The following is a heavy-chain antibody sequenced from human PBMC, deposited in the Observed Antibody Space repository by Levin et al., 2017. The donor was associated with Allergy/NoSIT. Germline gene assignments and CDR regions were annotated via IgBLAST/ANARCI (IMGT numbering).Heavy chain of an antibody. CDR1: GASVSLSY. CDR3: ARHKSIISSAGFDF. Sequence: SQTLSLTCPVSGASVSLSYWSWVRQPPGKGLQWIGCIYNNADYNPSLKNRVTISRDTSKNQVSLTLTSLTAADTAVYFCARHKSIISSAGFDFWGQGALVAVSP. V-gene: IGHV4-59*08. CDR2: IYNNA. D-gene: IGHD6-25*01. J-gene: IGHJ4*02.